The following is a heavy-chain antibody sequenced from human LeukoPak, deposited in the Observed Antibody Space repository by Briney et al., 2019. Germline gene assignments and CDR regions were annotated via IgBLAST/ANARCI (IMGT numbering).Heavy chain of an antibody. V-gene: IGHV4-4*09. Sequence: SETLSLTCTVSGGSISSYYWSWIRQPPGKGLEWIGYIYTSGSTNYNPSLKSRVTISVDTSKNQFSLKLSSVTAADTAVYYCARHERHCSSTSCYLPGMDVWDKGTTVTVSS. J-gene: IGHJ6*04. D-gene: IGHD2-2*01. CDR1: GGSISSYY. CDR2: IYTSGST. CDR3: ARHERHCSSTSCYLPGMDV.